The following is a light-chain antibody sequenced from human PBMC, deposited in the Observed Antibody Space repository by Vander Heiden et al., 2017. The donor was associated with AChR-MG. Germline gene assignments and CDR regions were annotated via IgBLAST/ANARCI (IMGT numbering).Light chain of an antibody. CDR2: WAS. CDR1: QSVLHNSNDKNY. V-gene: IGKV4-1*01. J-gene: IGKJ1*01. Sequence: DILMTQSPDSLAVSLGERATIDCKSSQSVLHNSNDKNYLAWYQQKPGQPPKLLIYWASTRESGVPKRFSGSGSGTDFTLTISSLQAEDVGFYYCQQYDTTPRTFGQGTKVEIK. CDR3: QQYDTTPRT.